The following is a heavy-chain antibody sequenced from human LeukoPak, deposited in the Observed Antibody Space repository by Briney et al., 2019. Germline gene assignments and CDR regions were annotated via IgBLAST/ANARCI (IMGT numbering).Heavy chain of an antibody. D-gene: IGHD4/OR15-4a*01. J-gene: IGHJ4*02. V-gene: IGHV3-53*01. CDR1: EFSVGSNY. CDR3: ARRAGAYSHPYDY. CDR2: IYSGGST. Sequence: GGSLRLSCAASEFSVGSNYMTWVRQAPGKGLEWVSLIYSGGSTYYSDSVKGRFTISRDNSKNTLYLQMNSLRAEDTAVYYCARRAGAYSHPYDYWGQGTLVTVSS.